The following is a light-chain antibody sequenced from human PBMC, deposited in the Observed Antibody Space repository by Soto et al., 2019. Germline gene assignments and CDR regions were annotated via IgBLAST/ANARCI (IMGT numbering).Light chain of an antibody. Sequence: EIVWTQSPDTLSLSPGERVTLSCRASQTVIRNYLAWHQQKPGQTPRLLVYGASSRATGIPDRFSGGGSGTDFTLTISRLEPEDFAVYYCQQYGYSPITFGQGTRLEIK. CDR3: QQYGYSPIT. V-gene: IGKV3-20*01. CDR1: QTVIRNY. CDR2: GAS. J-gene: IGKJ5*01.